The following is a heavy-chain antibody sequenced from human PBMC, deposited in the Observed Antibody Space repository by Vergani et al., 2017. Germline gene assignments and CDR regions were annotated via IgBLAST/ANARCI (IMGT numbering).Heavy chain of an antibody. CDR2: IYYSGTT. J-gene: IGHJ4*02. V-gene: IGHV4-31*03. D-gene: IGHD3-10*01. CDR1: GAYVGSGGYY. CDR3: AKHLNGASGSYRDFDS. Sequence: QVQLQESGPGLVKASQTLSLTCSVSGAYVGSGGYYWSWVRQRPGMGLDWIGYIYYSGTTYYNPSLESRLTISLDTSENHLSLKLTSVTAADTAVYYCAKHLNGASGSYRDFDSWGQGTLVTVSS.